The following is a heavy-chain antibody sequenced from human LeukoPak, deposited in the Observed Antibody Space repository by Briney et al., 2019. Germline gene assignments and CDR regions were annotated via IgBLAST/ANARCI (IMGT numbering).Heavy chain of an antibody. CDR1: GASINKDY. CDR2: IHPSGIT. Sequence: SETLSLTCTVSGASINKDYWAWIRQPAGKGLEWIGRIHPSGITHQNPSLRGRVTMSIDASKNQFSLNLSSVTAADTAVYYCVRDKYRDVWGKGTTVTVSS. D-gene: IGHD2/OR15-2a*01. J-gene: IGHJ6*04. CDR3: VRDKYRDV. V-gene: IGHV4-4*07.